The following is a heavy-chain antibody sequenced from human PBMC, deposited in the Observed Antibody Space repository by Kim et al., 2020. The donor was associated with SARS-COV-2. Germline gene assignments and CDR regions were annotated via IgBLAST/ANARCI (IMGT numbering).Heavy chain of an antibody. CDR1: GYTFTSYY. CDR3: AREGQQLVLGCGDCYSVSHRYYYYYMDV. V-gene: IGHV1-46*01. CDR2: INPSGGST. J-gene: IGHJ6*03. Sequence: ASVKVSCKASGYTFTSYYMHWVRQAPGQGLEWMGIINPSGGSTSYAQKFQGRVTMTRDTSTSTVYMELSSLRSEDTAVYYCAREGQQLVLGCGDCYSVSHRYYYYYMDVWGKGTTVTVSS. D-gene: IGHD2-21*01.